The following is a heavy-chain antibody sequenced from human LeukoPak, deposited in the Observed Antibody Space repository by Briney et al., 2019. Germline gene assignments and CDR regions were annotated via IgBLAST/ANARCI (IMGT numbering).Heavy chain of an antibody. D-gene: IGHD6-19*01. CDR2: ISSSSTTI. V-gene: IGHV3-48*01. CDR1: GFTFNSYS. CDR3: AKDATPVSWFSSGWYPLDY. J-gene: IGHJ4*02. Sequence: GGSLRLSCAASGFTFNSYSMNWVRQAPGKGLECVSYISSSSTTISYADSVKGRFTISRDNSKNTLYLQMNSLRAEDTAVYYCAKDATPVSWFSSGWYPLDYWGQGTLVTVSS.